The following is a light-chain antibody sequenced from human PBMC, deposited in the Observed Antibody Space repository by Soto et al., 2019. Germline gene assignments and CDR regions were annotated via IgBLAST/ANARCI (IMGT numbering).Light chain of an antibody. CDR1: QSISNY. Sequence: DIKMTQSPSYRSASVGDRVTITCRASQSISNYLNWYHQKPGKAPKLLIYSASSLQSGVPPRFSGSGSGTDFTLTIISLQPEDFATYYCQKSYTTPWTFGQGTKVEIK. J-gene: IGKJ1*01. CDR3: QKSYTTPWT. CDR2: SAS. V-gene: IGKV1-39*01.